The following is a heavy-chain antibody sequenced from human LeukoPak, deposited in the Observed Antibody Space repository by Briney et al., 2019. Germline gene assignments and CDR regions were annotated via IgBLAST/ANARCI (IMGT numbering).Heavy chain of an antibody. CDR3: ARDQNIVGD. D-gene: IGHD2/OR15-2a*01. CDR1: GFTFSSYS. V-gene: IGHV3-48*04. J-gene: IGHJ4*02. Sequence: PGGSLRLSCTASGFTFSSYSMNWVRQAPGKGLEWVSHISSSGTTIYYADSVKGRFTLSRDNAKNSLYLQMNSLRAEDTAVYYCARDQNIVGDWGQGTLVTVSS. CDR2: ISSSGTTI.